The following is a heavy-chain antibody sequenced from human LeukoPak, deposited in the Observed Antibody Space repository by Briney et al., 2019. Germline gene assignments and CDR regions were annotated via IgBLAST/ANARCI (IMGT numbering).Heavy chain of an antibody. CDR1: GFTFSSYS. CDR3: ASGITMVRGVTFDY. V-gene: IGHV3-48*04. J-gene: IGHJ4*02. D-gene: IGHD3-10*01. Sequence: GGSLRLSCAASGFTFSSYSMNWVRQAPGKGLEWLSSISGSTSTIYYADSVKGRFTISRDNAKNSLYLQMNSLRAEDTAVYYCASGITMVRGVTFDYWGQGTLVTVSS. CDR2: ISGSTSTI.